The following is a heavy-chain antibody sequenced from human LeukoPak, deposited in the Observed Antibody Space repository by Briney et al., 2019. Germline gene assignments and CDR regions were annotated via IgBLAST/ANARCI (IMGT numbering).Heavy chain of an antibody. CDR3: ARGGSKRYCSSTSCYGFYYYYYYMDV. CDR1: GGSISGYY. J-gene: IGHJ6*03. D-gene: IGHD2-2*01. CDR2: INHSGST. Sequence: SETLSLTCTVSGGSISGYYWSWIRQPPGKGLEWIGEINHSGSTNYNPSLKSRVTISVDTSKNQFSLKLSSVTAADTAVYYCARGGSKRYCSSTSCYGFYYYYYYMDVWGKGTTVTVSS. V-gene: IGHV4-34*01.